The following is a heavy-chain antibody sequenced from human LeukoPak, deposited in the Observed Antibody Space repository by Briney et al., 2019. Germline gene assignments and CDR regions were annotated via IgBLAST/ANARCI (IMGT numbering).Heavy chain of an antibody. Sequence: GGSLRLSCAASGFSFSSYNMNWVRQAPGKGGEGVSYISSDTKTIYYADSVRGRFTISRDNAKISLYLQMNSLRADDTAVYYCARDQRSYYYNYWGQGTLVTVSS. D-gene: IGHD3-10*01. J-gene: IGHJ4*02. CDR3: ARDQRSYYYNY. V-gene: IGHV3-48*04. CDR2: ISSDTKTI. CDR1: GFSFSSYN.